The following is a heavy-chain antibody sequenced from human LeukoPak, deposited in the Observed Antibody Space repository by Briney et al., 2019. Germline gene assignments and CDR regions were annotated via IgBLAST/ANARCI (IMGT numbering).Heavy chain of an antibody. V-gene: IGHV3-48*01. CDR2: ISSRGSTI. D-gene: IGHD2-15*01. J-gene: IGHJ5*02. CDR3: ATGGYCSGGTCYGAGWFDP. Sequence: PGGSLRLSCAASGFTFSRYNTNWVRQAPGKGLEWISYISSRGSTIYYADSVKGRFTISRDNAKNSLYLQMNSLRADDTAVYYCATGGYCSGGTCYGAGWFDPWGQRTLVTVSS. CDR1: GFTFSRYN.